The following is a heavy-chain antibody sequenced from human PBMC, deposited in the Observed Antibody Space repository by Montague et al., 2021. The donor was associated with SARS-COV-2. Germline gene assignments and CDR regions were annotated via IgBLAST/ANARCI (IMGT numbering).Heavy chain of an antibody. CDR1: GFLFSNYW. V-gene: IGHV3-74*01. Sequence: SRRLSCAASGFLFSNYWMHRVRQAPGKGLVWVSRINIDGSGTTYADSVKGRFTISRDNAKNTLYLQMNSLRAEDTAVYYCASWISGVAGTDYWGQGTLVTVSS. CDR2: INIDGSGT. D-gene: IGHD6-19*01. CDR3: ASWISGVAGTDY. J-gene: IGHJ4*02.